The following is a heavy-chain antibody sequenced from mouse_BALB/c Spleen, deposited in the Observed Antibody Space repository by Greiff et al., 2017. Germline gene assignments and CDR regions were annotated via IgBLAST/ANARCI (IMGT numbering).Heavy chain of an antibody. D-gene: IGHD2-14*01. Sequence: EVKLMESGGDLVKPGGSLKLSCAASGFTFSSYGMSWVRQTPDKRLEWVGTISSGGSYTYYPDSVKGRFTISRDNAKNTLYLQMSSLKSEDTAMYYCARPYRYDGAWFADWGQGTLVTVSA. J-gene: IGHJ3*01. CDR1: GFTFSSYG. V-gene: IGHV5-6*01. CDR2: ISSGGSYT. CDR3: ARPYRYDGAWFAD.